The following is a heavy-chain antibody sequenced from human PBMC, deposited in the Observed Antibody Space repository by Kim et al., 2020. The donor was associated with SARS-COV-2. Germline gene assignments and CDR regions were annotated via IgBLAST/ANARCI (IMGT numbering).Heavy chain of an antibody. Sequence: ASVKVSCKASGYTFTSYAISWVRQAPGQGLEWMGWISAYEGHANYAEKVQGRVTMTTDTSTSTAYMELRSLRSDDTAVYYCARDWTYDDTTDTFDIWGQGTMVTVSS. CDR3: ARDWTYDDTTDTFDI. V-gene: IGHV1-18*01. CDR2: ISAYEGHA. D-gene: IGHD3-22*01. J-gene: IGHJ3*02. CDR1: GYTFTSYA.